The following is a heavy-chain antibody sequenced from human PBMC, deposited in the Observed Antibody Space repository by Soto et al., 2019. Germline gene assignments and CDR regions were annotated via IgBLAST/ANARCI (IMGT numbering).Heavy chain of an antibody. CDR3: ASRDPGTSVDY. CDR2: IYRTGST. V-gene: IGHV4-4*02. CDR1: CGSFTSNNW. J-gene: IGHJ4*02. Sequence: PSETLSLTCAVSCGSFTSNNWWTWVRQPPGQGLEWSGEIYRTGSTNYNPSLKSRVTISLDKSENQFSLKVTSLTAADMAVYYCASRDPGTSVDYWGQGTLVTVSS. D-gene: IGHD1-7*01.